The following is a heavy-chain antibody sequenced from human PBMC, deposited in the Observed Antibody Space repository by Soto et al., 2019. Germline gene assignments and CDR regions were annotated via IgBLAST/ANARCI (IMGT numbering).Heavy chain of an antibody. CDR3: ARRLGLLVTPIPGY. CDR1: GYTFTGYH. D-gene: IGHD2-21*02. Sequence: QVELVQSGAEVKKPGASVKVSCKASGYTFTGYHMHWVRQAPGQGLEWMGWINPNSGVTIYAQKVPGRVIMTRETPITTAHMELSRLTPDDTAVYYCARRLGLLVTPIPGYWGQGTLVTVSS. CDR2: INPNSGVT. J-gene: IGHJ4*02. V-gene: IGHV1-2*02.